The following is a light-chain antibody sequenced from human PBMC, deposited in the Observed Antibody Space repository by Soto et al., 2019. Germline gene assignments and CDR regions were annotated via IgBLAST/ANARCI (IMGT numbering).Light chain of an antibody. CDR1: RFNIGNNY. CDR2: DNN. Sequence: QSVLTQPPSVSAAPGQKVTISCSGSRFNIGNNYVSWYQQLPGTAPKLLIYDNNKRPSGIPDRFSGSKSGTSATLGITGLQTGDEADYYCGTWDSSLSAGVFDGGTKLTVL. V-gene: IGLV1-51*01. CDR3: GTWDSSLSAGV. J-gene: IGLJ3*02.